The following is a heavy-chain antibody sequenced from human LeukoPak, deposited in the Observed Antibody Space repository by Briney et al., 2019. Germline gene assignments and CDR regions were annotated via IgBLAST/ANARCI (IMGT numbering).Heavy chain of an antibody. D-gene: IGHD2-2*01. CDR1: GFTFNSFA. J-gene: IGHJ4*02. V-gene: IGHV3-30*01. CDR3: ARVPCSSTDCPPDF. Sequence: GGSLRLSCAASGFTFNSFAMHWVRQAPGKGLEWVAAMSYDGEYNYYADSVKGRFTISRDNSKNTLHLQMNSLRVEDTAVFYCARVPCSSTDCPPDFWGQGTLVTVSS. CDR2: MSYDGEYN.